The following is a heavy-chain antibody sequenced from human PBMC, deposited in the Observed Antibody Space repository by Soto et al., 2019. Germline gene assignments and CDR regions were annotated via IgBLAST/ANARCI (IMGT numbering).Heavy chain of an antibody. CDR2: ISYDGSNK. J-gene: IGHJ6*02. CDR3: ARELGSDGYYYYGMDV. D-gene: IGHD2-15*01. CDR1: GFTFSSYA. V-gene: IGHV3-30-3*01. Sequence: PGGSLRLSCAASGFTFSSYAMHWVRQAPGKGLEWVAVISYDGSNKYYADSVKGRFTIHSDNSKNTLYLQMNSLRAEDTAVYYCARELGSDGYYYYGMDVWGQGTTVTVSS.